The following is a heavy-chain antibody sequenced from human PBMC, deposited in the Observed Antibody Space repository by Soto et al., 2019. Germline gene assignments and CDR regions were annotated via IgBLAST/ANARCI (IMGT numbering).Heavy chain of an antibody. D-gene: IGHD3-10*01. J-gene: IGHJ4*02. Sequence: EVQLLESGGGLVQPGGSLRLSCGVSGFTFNDFEMNWVRQAPGKGLEWLAYIDGSGTTKKYADSVRGRFTISRDNPNNSLFLQISSLSAADTAIYYCARGFGRFNYGGEGTLSSFSS. CDR3: ARGFGRFNY. CDR2: IDGSGTTK. CDR1: GFTFNDFE. V-gene: IGHV3-48*03.